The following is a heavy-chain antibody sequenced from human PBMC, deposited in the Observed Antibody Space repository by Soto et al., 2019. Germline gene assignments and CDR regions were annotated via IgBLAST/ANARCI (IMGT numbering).Heavy chain of an antibody. Sequence: LSLTFSVSGRSMSSNYWSWLRQSPDKGLEWLGYVFYGGTDYNPSLGGRVSMSVQTSKSQFSLTLSSVTAADTAVYYCAAYRGALYFDFWGQGIQVTVSS. CDR3: AAYRGALYFDF. CDR2: VFYGGT. D-gene: IGHD4-4*01. CDR1: GRSMSSNY. J-gene: IGHJ4*02. V-gene: IGHV4-59*03.